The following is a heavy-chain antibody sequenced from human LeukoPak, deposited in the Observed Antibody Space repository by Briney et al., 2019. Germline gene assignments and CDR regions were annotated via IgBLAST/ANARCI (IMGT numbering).Heavy chain of an antibody. Sequence: SETLSLTCAVYGGSFSGYYWSWIRQPPGKGLEWIGEINHSGSTNYNPSLKSRVTISVDTSKNQFSLKLSSVTAADTAVYYCARGARFLEWPTDYWGQGTLVTVSS. D-gene: IGHD3-3*01. CDR3: ARGARFLEWPTDY. V-gene: IGHV4-34*01. CDR2: INHSGST. J-gene: IGHJ4*02. CDR1: GGSFSGYY.